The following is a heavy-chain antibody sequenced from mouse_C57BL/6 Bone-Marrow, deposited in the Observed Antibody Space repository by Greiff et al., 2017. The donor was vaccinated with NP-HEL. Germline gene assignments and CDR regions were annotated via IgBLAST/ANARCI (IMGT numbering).Heavy chain of an antibody. Sequence: EVQGVESGGGLVQSGRSLRLSCATSGFTFSDFYMEWVRQAPGKGLEWIAASRNKANDYKTEYSASVKGRFIVSRDTSQSIRYHQMNALRAEDTAIYYCAREDYYGSPYYYAMDYWGQGTSVTVSS. CDR1: GFTFSDFY. J-gene: IGHJ4*01. CDR3: AREDYYGSPYYYAMDY. D-gene: IGHD1-1*01. V-gene: IGHV7-1*01. CDR2: SRNKANDYKT.